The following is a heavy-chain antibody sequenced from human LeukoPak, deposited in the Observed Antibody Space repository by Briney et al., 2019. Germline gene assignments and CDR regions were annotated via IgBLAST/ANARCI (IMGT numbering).Heavy chain of an antibody. CDR3: AREVTTFVGFDY. Sequence: SVKVSCKASGGTFSSYAISWVRQAPGQRLEWMGRIIPIFGTANYAQKFQGRVTITTDESTSTAYMELSSLRSEDTAVYYCAREVTTFVGFDYWGQGTLVTVSS. CDR2: IIPIFGTA. J-gene: IGHJ4*02. CDR1: GGTFSSYA. V-gene: IGHV1-69*05. D-gene: IGHD3-16*01.